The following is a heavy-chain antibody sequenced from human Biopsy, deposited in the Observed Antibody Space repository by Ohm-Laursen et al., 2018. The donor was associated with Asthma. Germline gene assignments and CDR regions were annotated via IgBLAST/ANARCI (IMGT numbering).Heavy chain of an antibody. Sequence: GSLRLSCTASGFTVSRDHMFWVRQAPGKGLEWVSVIYSGGTSDTADSVRGRFTISRDFYKNTLYLQMDSLRAEDTAVYYCARGDTGGWSQYYFDYWGQGTLVTVSS. D-gene: IGHD2-8*02. J-gene: IGHJ4*02. CDR2: IYSGGTS. CDR3: ARGDTGGWSQYYFDY. CDR1: GFTVSRDH. V-gene: IGHV3-53*01.